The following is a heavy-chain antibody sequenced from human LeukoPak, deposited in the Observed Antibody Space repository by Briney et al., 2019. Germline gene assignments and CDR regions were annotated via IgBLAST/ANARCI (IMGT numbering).Heavy chain of an antibody. CDR1: GFTFSSYW. D-gene: IGHD2-21*02. CDR3: ARDTARTYCGGDCYATYYYYYYGMDV. J-gene: IGHJ6*02. V-gene: IGHV3-7*01. Sequence: PGGSLRLSCAASGFTFSSYWMSWVRQAPGKGLEWVANIKQDGSEKYYVDSVKGRFTISRDNAKNSLYLQMNSLRAEDTAVCYCARDTARTYCGGDCYATYYYYYYGMDVWGQGTTVTVSS. CDR2: IKQDGSEK.